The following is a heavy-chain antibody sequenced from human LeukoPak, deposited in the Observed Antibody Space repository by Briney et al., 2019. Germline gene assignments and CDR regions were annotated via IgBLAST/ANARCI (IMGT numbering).Heavy chain of an antibody. CDR2: ISSSGSTI. CDR3: ARSSIAARPDY. J-gene: IGHJ4*02. Sequence: GGSLRLSCAASGFTFSSYEMNWVRQAPGKGLERVSYISSSGSTIYYADSVKGRFTISRDNAKNSLYLQMNSLRAEDTAVYYCARSSIAARPDYWGQGTLVTVSS. V-gene: IGHV3-48*03. D-gene: IGHD6-6*01. CDR1: GFTFSSYE.